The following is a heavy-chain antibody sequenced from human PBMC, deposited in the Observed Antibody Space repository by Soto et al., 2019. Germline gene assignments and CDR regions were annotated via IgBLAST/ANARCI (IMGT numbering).Heavy chain of an antibody. V-gene: IGHV3-30-3*01. CDR1: GFTFSSYA. CDR3: ATPPTEGYSSSSRDYYYYYGMDV. CDR2: ISYDGSNK. J-gene: IGHJ6*02. Sequence: GGSLRLSCAASGFTFSSYAMHWVRQAPGKGLEWVAVISYDGSNKYYADSVKGRFTISRDNSKNTLYLQMNSLRAEDTAVYYCATPPTEGYSSSSRDYYYYYGMDVWGQGTTVTV. D-gene: IGHD6-13*01.